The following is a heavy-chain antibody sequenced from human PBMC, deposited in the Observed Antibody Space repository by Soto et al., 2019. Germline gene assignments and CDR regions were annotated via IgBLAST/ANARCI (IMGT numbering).Heavy chain of an antibody. D-gene: IGHD6-19*01. CDR3: ARVVGIAVDDY. Sequence: QVQLVQSGAEVKKPGASVKVSCKASGYTFTSYARHWVRQAPGQRLEWMGWINAGNGNTNYSQKFKGRVTITRDTSASTAYMELSSLRSEDTAVYYCARVVGIAVDDYWGQGTLVTVSS. V-gene: IGHV1-3*01. CDR1: GYTFTSYA. CDR2: INAGNGNT. J-gene: IGHJ4*02.